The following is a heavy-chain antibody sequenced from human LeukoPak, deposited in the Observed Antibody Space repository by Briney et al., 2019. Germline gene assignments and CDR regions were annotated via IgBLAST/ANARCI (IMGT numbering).Heavy chain of an antibody. D-gene: IGHD3-10*01. CDR2: ITIDGVNE. V-gene: IGHV3-30*03. J-gene: IGHJ4*02. Sequence: GGSLRLSCAASGFNFNIYGMHWVRQAPGKGLAWVAHITIDGVNEYYTDSVKGRFTISRDNSNNTLYLQMSSLRPDDTAVYYCARDLWPQMVRGVPFDSWGQGALVTVSS. CDR1: GFNFNIYG. CDR3: ARDLWPQMVRGVPFDS.